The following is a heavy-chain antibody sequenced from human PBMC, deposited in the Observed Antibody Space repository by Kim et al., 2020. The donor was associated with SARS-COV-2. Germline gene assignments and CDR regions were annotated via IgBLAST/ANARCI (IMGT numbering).Heavy chain of an antibody. V-gene: IGHV3-30*18. CDR3: AKDNPVLDRSPFDY. D-gene: IGHD3-3*01. CDR1: GFTFSSYG. Sequence: GGSLRLSCAASGFTFSSYGMHWVRQAPGKGLEWVAVISHDGSNKYYADSVKGRFTISRDNSKNTLYLQMNSLRAEDTAVYYCAKDNPVLDRSPFDYWGQGAPVTAAS. CDR2: ISHDGSNK. J-gene: IGHJ4*02.